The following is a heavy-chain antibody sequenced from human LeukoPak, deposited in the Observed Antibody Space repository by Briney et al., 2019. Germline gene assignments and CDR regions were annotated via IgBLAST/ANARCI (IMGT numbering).Heavy chain of an antibody. CDR3: ARSSREQLVRWYFDL. J-gene: IGHJ2*01. CDR1: GYIFTGYY. D-gene: IGHD6-13*01. Sequence: ASVKVSCKASGYIFTGYYMHWVRQAPGQGLEWMGWSNPNSGGTNYAQKFQGRVTMTRDPSISTAYMELSRLRSDDTAVYYCARSSREQLVRWYFDLWGRGTLVTVSS. V-gene: IGHV1-2*02. CDR2: SNPNSGGT.